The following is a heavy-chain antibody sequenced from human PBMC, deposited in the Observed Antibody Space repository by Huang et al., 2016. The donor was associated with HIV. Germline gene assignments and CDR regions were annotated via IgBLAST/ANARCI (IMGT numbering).Heavy chain of an antibody. CDR3: AREAVIVGRSYSMESYS. Sequence: DVQLVESGGGLVKPGGSMRLSCEDFGASFSSSRMRWVSSISDTSRYKYYADSVKGRFTISRDNTKSSMYLQMVSLRVEDTGIYFCAREAVIVGRSYSMESYSWGQGTLVTVSS. V-gene: IGHV3-21*02. CDR1: GASFSSSR. D-gene: IGHD1-26*01. CDR2: ISDTSRYK. J-gene: IGHJ4*02.